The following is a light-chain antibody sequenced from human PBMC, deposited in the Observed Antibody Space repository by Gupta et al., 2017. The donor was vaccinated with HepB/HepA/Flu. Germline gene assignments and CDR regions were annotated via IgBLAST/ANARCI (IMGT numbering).Light chain of an antibody. V-gene: IGKV3-20*01. CDR3: QLDASSSYT. CDR2: GAS. CDR1: QSISYNY. J-gene: IGKJ2*01. Sequence: IVLTQSSGTLSLSPGERASLSCRASQSISYNYLAWYQQKPGRAPMLLIYGASNRLTGVPDSFSGSASGTDFTLTMSILDPEDFTVYYCQLDASSSYTFGQGTKMEIK.